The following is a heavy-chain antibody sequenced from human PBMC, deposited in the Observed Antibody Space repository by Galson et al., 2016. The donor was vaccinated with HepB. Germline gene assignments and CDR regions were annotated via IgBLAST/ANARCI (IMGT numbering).Heavy chain of an antibody. J-gene: IGHJ4*02. CDR1: RFHFSMYA. Sequence: SLRLSCAASRFHFSMYAMHWVRQAPGKGLEWVSTFGVSVNTYYADSVKGRFTISRDNSKNTLWLQMNSLRAEDTAVYYCAKRSSGGQYYFDYWGQGTLVTVSS. CDR3: AKRSSGGQYYFDY. V-gene: IGHV3-23*01. D-gene: IGHD2-15*01. CDR2: FGVSVNT.